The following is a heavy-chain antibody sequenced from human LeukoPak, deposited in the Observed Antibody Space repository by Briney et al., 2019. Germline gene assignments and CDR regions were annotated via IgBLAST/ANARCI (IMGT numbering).Heavy chain of an antibody. Sequence: SETLSLTCTVSGGSISSYYWSWIRQPPGKGLEWIGYIYTSGSTNYNPTLKSRVTISVDTSKNQFSLKLSSVTAADTAVYYCARPVYCSSTSCNWFDPWGQGTLVTVSS. CDR2: IYTSGST. D-gene: IGHD2-2*01. V-gene: IGHV4-4*09. CDR3: ARPVYCSSTSCNWFDP. J-gene: IGHJ5*02. CDR1: GGSISSYY.